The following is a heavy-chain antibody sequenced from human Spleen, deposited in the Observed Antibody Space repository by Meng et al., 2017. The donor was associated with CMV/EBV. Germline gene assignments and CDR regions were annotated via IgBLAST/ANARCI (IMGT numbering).Heavy chain of an antibody. Sequence: SCAASGFTFSSYSMNWVRQAPGKGLEWVSSISSSSSYIYYADSVKGRFTISRDNAKNSLYLQMNSLRAEDTAVYYCARGEQLGWFDPWGQGTLVTVSS. CDR3: ARGEQLGWFDP. CDR2: ISSSSSYI. D-gene: IGHD1/OR15-1a*01. V-gene: IGHV3-21*01. CDR1: GFTFSSYS. J-gene: IGHJ5*02.